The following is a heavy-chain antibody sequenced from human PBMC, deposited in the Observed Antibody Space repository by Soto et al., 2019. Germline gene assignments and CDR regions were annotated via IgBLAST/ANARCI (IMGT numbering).Heavy chain of an antibody. D-gene: IGHD2-21*01. CDR1: GYTFTSYY. CDR2: INPSGGST. J-gene: IGHJ6*03. Sequence: ASVKVSCKASGYTFTSYYMHWVRQAPGQGLEWMGIINPSGGSTSYAQKFQGRVTMTRDTSTSTVYMELSSLRSEDTAVYYCAREPNCGGDCYSGYYYYYMDVWGKGTTVTVSS. CDR3: AREPNCGGDCYSGYYYYYMDV. V-gene: IGHV1-46*03.